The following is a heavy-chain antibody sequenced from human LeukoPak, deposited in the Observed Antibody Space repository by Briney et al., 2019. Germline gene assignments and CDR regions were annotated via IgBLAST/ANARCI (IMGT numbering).Heavy chain of an antibody. CDR3: ARDRDGDSPPFDY. CDR1: GYTFTNYG. J-gene: IGHJ4*02. CDR2: ISAYSGNT. Sequence: GASVKVSCKASGYTFTNYGISWVRRAPGQGLEWMGWISAYSGNTNYAQKLQGRVSMTTDTSTTTAYMELRSLRSDDTALYYCARDRDGDSPPFDYWGQGTLVTVSS. D-gene: IGHD4-17*01. V-gene: IGHV1-18*04.